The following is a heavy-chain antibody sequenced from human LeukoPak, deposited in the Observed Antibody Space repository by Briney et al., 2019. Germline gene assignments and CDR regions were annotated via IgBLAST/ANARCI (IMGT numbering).Heavy chain of an antibody. CDR1: GYSFTIYW. CDR2: IYPGDSDT. D-gene: IGHD6-19*01. V-gene: IGHV5-51*01. CDR3: ARRLKNSNGWTFDY. J-gene: IGHJ4*02. Sequence: GQSRKISSKGSGYSFTIYWIGWVRPMPGKGLEWMGIIYPGDSDTRYSPSFHGQVTISANRSINTSYLQWSSLKASDTAIYYCARRLKNSNGWTFDYWGQGTLVTVSS.